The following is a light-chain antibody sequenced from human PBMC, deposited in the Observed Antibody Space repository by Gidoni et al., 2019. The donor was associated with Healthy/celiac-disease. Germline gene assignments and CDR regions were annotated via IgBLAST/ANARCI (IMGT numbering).Light chain of an antibody. CDR2: AAS. J-gene: IGKJ1*01. CDR3: QQYYSTPWT. V-gene: IGKV1-NL1*01. CDR1: QGISNS. Sequence: DIKMTQSPSSLSASVGDRVPITCRASQGISNSLAWYQQKPGKAPKLLLYAASRLESGVPSRFSGSGSGTDYTLTISSLQPEDFATYYCQQYYSTPWTFGQXTKVEIK.